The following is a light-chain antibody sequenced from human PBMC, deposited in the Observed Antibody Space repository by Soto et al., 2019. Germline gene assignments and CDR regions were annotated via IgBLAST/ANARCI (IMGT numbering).Light chain of an antibody. Sequence: IPMTQSPNTLSASVGDSVAVTCRASENVNGHLAWYQQKPGKDPKLLIYEASILESGVPSRFSGSGFGTEFTLTINGLLPEDFVTYYCQQYNNWPSVGQGTKV. J-gene: IGKJ1*01. CDR3: QQYNNWPS. CDR2: EAS. V-gene: IGKV1-5*03. CDR1: ENVNGH.